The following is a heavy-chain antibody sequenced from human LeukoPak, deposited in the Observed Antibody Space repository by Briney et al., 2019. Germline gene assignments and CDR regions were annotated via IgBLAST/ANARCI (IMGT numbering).Heavy chain of an antibody. CDR1: GYTFTGYY. D-gene: IGHD3-22*01. V-gene: IGHV1-2*02. Sequence: ASVKVSCKASGYTFTGYYMHWVRQAPGQGLEWMGWINPNSGGTNYAQKFQGRVTMTRDTSISTAYMELSRLRSDDTAVYYCARETRKMIPYYYDSSGYAFGIWGQGTMVTVSS. CDR2: INPNSGGT. CDR3: ARETRKMIPYYYDSSGYAFGI. J-gene: IGHJ3*02.